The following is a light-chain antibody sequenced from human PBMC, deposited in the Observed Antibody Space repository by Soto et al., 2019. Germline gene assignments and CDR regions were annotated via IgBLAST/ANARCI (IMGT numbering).Light chain of an antibody. J-gene: IGKJ1*01. Sequence: DIVLTQSPGTLSLSPGERATLSCRASQSVTTMYLAWYQQKPGQAPRLLISGASSRATGIPDRFSGSGSGTNFPLTISRLEPEDFAVYYCQQYHHSPPWTFGQGTKVEIK. CDR1: QSVTTMY. CDR3: QQYHHSPPWT. V-gene: IGKV3-20*01. CDR2: GAS.